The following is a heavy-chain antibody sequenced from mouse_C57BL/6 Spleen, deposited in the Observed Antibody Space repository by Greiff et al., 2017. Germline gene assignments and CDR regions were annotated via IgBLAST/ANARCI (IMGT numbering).Heavy chain of an antibody. CDR3: ARLDYYGSLYAMDY. Sequence: QVQLQQSGAELVKPGASVQISCKASGYAFSSYWMNWVKQRPGKGLEWIGQIYPGDGDTNYNGKFKGKATLTADKSSSTAYMQLSSLTSEDSAVYFCARLDYYGSLYAMDYWGQGTSVTVSS. CDR1: GYAFSSYW. V-gene: IGHV1-80*01. D-gene: IGHD1-1*01. J-gene: IGHJ4*01. CDR2: IYPGDGDT.